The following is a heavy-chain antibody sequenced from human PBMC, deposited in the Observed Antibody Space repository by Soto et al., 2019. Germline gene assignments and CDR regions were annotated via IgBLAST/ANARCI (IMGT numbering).Heavy chain of an antibody. V-gene: IGHV5-51*01. CDR3: AGIPHSTTSYYDHNCGMDV. CDR2: IYHADSDT. Sequence: GESLKISCKGSGYSFPSDWIGWVRQRPGKGLEWMGSIYHADSDTRSRPAFQGQVTISADKSIRTACLQWSSLKASDTATYYSAGIPHSTTSYYDHNCGMDVWGQGTTVTVSS. CDR1: GYSFPSDW. J-gene: IGHJ6*02. D-gene: IGHD2-2*01.